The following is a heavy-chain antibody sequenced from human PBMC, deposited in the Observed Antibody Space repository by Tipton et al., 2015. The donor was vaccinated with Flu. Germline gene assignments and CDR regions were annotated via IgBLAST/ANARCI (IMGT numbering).Heavy chain of an antibody. J-gene: IGHJ3*02. Sequence: QLVQSGAEVKKPGESLKISCKASGYTFSDYWIGWVRQKPGRGLEWMGFIYPDDSDTRYSPSIQGQVTISADKSISTAYLQWSSLKASDTAIYYCARPLIHHVDGGRDIGGQGTMVTVSS. V-gene: IGHV5-51*03. CDR2: IYPDDSDT. CDR1: GYTFSDYW. D-gene: IGHD2-15*01. CDR3: ARPLIHHVDGGRDI.